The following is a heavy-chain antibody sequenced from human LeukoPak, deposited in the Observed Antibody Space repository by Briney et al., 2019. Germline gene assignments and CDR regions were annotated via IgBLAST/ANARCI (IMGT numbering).Heavy chain of an antibody. CDR3: AIEVGINWFDP. V-gene: IGHV1-3*01. J-gene: IGHJ5*02. Sequence: ASVKVSCKASGYTFTSYAMHWVRQAPGQRLEWIGWINAGNGNTKYSQKFQGRVTITRDTSASTAYMELSSLRSEDTAVYYCAIEVGINWFDPWGQGTLVTVSS. CDR2: INAGNGNT. CDR1: GYTFTSYA. D-gene: IGHD2-2*01.